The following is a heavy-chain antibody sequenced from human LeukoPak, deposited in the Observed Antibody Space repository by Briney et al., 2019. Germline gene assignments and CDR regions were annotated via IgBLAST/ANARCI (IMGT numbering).Heavy chain of an antibody. V-gene: IGHV3-23*01. CDR2: ISGSGGST. Sequence: AGGSLRLSCAASGFTFSSYAMSWVRQAPGKGLEWVSAISGSGGSTYYADSVKGRFTISRDNSKNTLYLQMNSLRAEDTAVYYCAKRQYQLPYLDYWGQGTLVTVSS. CDR1: GFTFSSYA. J-gene: IGHJ4*02. D-gene: IGHD2-2*01. CDR3: AKRQYQLPYLDY.